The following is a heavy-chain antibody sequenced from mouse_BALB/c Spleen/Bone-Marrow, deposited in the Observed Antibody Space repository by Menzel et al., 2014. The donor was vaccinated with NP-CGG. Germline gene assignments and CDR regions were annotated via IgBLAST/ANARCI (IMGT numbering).Heavy chain of an antibody. CDR3: ASTAGKQYDYFAY. CDR1: GYTFTGYA. J-gene: IGHJ2*01. CDR2: ISSYSGNT. D-gene: IGHD1-2*01. V-gene: IGHV1-67*01. Sequence: QVQLQQSGPELVRPGVSVKISCKGFGYTFTGYAIHWVKQSHAKTLEWIGVISSYSGNTNYNQKFKGRATMTVDKSSSTAYMELARLTSEDSAIYYCASTAGKQYDYFAYWGQGTTLTVSS.